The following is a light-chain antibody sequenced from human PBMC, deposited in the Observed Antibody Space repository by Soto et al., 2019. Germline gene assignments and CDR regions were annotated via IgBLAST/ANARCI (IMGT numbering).Light chain of an antibody. V-gene: IGLV2-11*01. CDR3: CSYVGGLV. J-gene: IGLJ3*02. Sequence: QSVLTQPPSVSGSPGQSVSISRAGTSSDFGGYKYVSWYQQHPGKAPRLMIFDVRERPSGVSDRFSCAKSGNTASVTISGLGAEDEFDSFCCSYVGGLVFGGGTKLTVL. CDR1: SSDFGGYKY. CDR2: DVR.